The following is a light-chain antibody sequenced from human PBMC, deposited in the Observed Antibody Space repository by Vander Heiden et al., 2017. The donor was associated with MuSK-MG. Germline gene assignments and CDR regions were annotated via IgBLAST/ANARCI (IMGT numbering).Light chain of an antibody. J-gene: IGKJ1*01. CDR1: QSVSSSY. Sequence: EIVLTQSPGTLSLSPVERATLSCRASQSVSSSYLAWYQQKPGQAPRLLIYGASSRTTGIPDRFSGSWSGPDFTSTISRLEPEDFAVDYCQQYGSEPLTFGQGTKVEIK. CDR2: GAS. CDR3: QQYGSEPLT. V-gene: IGKV3-20*01.